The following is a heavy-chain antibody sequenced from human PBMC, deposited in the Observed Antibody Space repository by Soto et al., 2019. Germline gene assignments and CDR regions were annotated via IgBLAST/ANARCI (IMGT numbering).Heavy chain of an antibody. J-gene: IGHJ4*02. CDR2: INHSGST. CDR1: GGSFSDYY. CDR3: ARGRIAAAGPTAY. D-gene: IGHD6-13*01. Sequence: QVQLQQWGAGLLKPSETLSLTCAVYGGSFSDYYWSWIRQPPGKGLEWIAEINHSGSTNYNPSLKSRVIISVDTSKNQFSLRLSSLTAADTAVNYCARGRIAAAGPTAYWGQGTLVTVSS. V-gene: IGHV4-34*01.